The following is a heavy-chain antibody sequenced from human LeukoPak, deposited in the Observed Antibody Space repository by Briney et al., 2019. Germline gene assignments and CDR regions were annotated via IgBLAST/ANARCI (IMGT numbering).Heavy chain of an antibody. V-gene: IGHV3-21*01. J-gene: IGHJ4*02. CDR3: ARDAGGSSWYRY. CDR2: ISSSSSYI. Sequence: GGSLRLSYAASGFTFSSYSMNWVRQAPGKGLEWVSSISSSSSYIYYADSVKGRFTISRDNAKNSLYLQMNSLRAEDTAVYYCARDAGGSSWYRYWGQGTLVTVSS. CDR1: GFTFSSYS. D-gene: IGHD6-13*01.